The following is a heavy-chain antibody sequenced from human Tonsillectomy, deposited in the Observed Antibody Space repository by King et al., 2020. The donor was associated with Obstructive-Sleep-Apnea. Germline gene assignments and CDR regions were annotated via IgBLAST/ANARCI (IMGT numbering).Heavy chain of an antibody. CDR3: ARDQLSTKKTTVTTDAFDI. CDR2: ISAYNGNT. Sequence: QLVQSGAEVKKPGASVKVSCKASGYTFTSYGISWVRQAPGQGLEWMGWISAYNGNTNYAQKLQGRVTMTTDTSTSTAYMELRSLRSDDTAVYYCARDQLSTKKTTVTTDAFDIWGQGTMVTVSS. CDR1: GYTFTSYG. J-gene: IGHJ3*02. V-gene: IGHV1-18*04. D-gene: IGHD4-17*01.